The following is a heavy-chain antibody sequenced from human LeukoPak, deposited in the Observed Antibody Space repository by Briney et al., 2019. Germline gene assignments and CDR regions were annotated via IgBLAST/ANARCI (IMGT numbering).Heavy chain of an antibody. CDR3: AKGSGASRPYYFDS. D-gene: IGHD3-10*01. V-gene: IGHV3-30*18. J-gene: IGHJ4*02. CDR2: ISYDGSNN. CDR1: GFTFSSFG. Sequence: GGSLRLSCAASGFTFSSFGMHWVRQAPGKGLEWVAVISYDGSNNFYADSVKGRFTISRDNSKTTLYLQMNSLRADDTAIYYCAKGSGASRPYYFDSWGQGTLVTVSS.